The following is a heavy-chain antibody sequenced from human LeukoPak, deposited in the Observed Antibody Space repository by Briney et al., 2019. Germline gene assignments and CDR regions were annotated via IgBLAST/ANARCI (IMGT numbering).Heavy chain of an antibody. J-gene: IGHJ3*02. D-gene: IGHD2-15*01. V-gene: IGHV4-34*01. Sequence: SETLSLTCAVYGGSFSGYYWSCIRQPPGKGLEWIGEINHSGSTNYNPSLKSRVTISVDTSKNQFSLKLSSVTAADTAVYYCARSMGYCSGGSCYGAFDIWGQGTMVTVSS. CDR3: ARSMGYCSGGSCYGAFDI. CDR2: INHSGST. CDR1: GGSFSGYY.